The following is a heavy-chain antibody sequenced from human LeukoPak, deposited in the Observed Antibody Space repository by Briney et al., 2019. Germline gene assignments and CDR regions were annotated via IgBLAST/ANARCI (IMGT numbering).Heavy chain of an antibody. Sequence: ASVKVSCKASGYTFTSYGISWVRQAPGQGREWMGGISAYNGNTNYAQKLQGRVTMTTDTSTSTAYMELRSLRSDDTAVYYCARMRRARYYYYGMDVWGQGTTVTVSS. CDR2: ISAYNGNT. V-gene: IGHV1-18*01. CDR1: GYTFTSYG. J-gene: IGHJ6*02. CDR3: ARMRRARYYYYGMDV.